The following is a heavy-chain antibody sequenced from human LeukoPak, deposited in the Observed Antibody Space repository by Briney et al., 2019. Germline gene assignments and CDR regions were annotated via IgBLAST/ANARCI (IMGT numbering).Heavy chain of an antibody. D-gene: IGHD3-16*02. CDR2: MYPGDPDT. Sequence: GESLKISCKGSGYTFTNYWIGWVRQMPGKGLEWMGIMYPGDPDTRYSPSFQGQVTISADKSISTAYLQWSSLKASDTAMYYCALGLRLGELSFWGQGTLVTVSS. V-gene: IGHV5-51*01. J-gene: IGHJ4*02. CDR3: ALGLRLGELSF. CDR1: GYTFTNYW.